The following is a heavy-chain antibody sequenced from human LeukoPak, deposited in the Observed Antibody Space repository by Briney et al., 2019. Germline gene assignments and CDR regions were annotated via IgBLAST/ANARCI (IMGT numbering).Heavy chain of an antibody. CDR2: IYYSGST. CDR3: ARDHPCTGGSCYFDY. Sequence: SQTLSLTCTVSGGSISSGDYYWSWIRQPPGKGLEWIGYIYYSGSTYYNPSLKSRVTISVDTSKNQFSLKLSSVTAADTAVYYCARDHPCTGGSCYFDYWGQGTLVTVSS. V-gene: IGHV4-30-4*01. CDR1: GGSISSGDYY. D-gene: IGHD2-15*01. J-gene: IGHJ4*02.